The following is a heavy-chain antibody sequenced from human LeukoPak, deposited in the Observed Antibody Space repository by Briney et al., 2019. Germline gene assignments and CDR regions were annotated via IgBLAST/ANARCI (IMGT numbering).Heavy chain of an antibody. J-gene: IGHJ3*02. Sequence: SETLSLTCTVSGDSISSGSYYWSWIRHHAGKGLEWIARIYTSGSTNYNPSLKSRVTISVDTSKNQFYLKLSSVTAADTAVYYCAREALERGDAFEIWGQGTMVTVSS. V-gene: IGHV4-61*02. CDR3: AREALERGDAFEI. D-gene: IGHD1-1*01. CDR1: GDSISSGSYY. CDR2: IYTSGST.